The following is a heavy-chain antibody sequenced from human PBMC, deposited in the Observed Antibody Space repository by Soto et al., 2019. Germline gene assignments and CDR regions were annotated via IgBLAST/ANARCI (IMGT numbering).Heavy chain of an antibody. CDR1: GFTFSSYA. CDR3: AKDEYYDILTGYLE. D-gene: IGHD3-9*01. Sequence: PGGSLRLSCAASGFTFSSYAMSWVRQAPGKGLEWVSAISGSGGSTYYADSVKGRFTISRDNSKNTLYLQMNSLRAEDTAVYYCAKDEYYDILTGYLEWGQGTLVTVSS. J-gene: IGHJ4*02. V-gene: IGHV3-23*01. CDR2: ISGSGGST.